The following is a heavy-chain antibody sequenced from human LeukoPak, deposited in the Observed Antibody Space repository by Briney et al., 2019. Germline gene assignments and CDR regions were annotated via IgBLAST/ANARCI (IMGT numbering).Heavy chain of an antibody. J-gene: IGHJ6*03. V-gene: IGHV1-46*01. CDR3: ARGPRITLIRGGQWYYYMDV. Sequence: ASVKVSCKSSGYTFTIYYIHWVRQAPGQGLEWMGLINPSGGSTNYAQKFQGRVTMTRDTSTSTVYMELSSLRSEDTAVYYCARGPRITLIRGGQWYYYMDVWGKGTTVTISS. D-gene: IGHD3-10*01. CDR1: GYTFTIYY. CDR2: INPSGGST.